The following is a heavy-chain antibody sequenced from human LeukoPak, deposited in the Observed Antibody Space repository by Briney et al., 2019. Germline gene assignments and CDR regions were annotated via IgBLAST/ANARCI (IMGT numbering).Heavy chain of an antibody. CDR2: IYYSGST. CDR3: ARHTNYYDSSGYPTYYMDV. D-gene: IGHD3-22*01. Sequence: SETLSLTCTVSGGSISSYYWSWTRQPPGKGLEWIGYIYYSGSTNYNPSLKSRVTISVDTSKNQFSLKLSSVTAADTAVYYCARHTNYYDSSGYPTYYMDVWGKGTTVTVSS. V-gene: IGHV4-59*08. CDR1: GGSISSYY. J-gene: IGHJ6*03.